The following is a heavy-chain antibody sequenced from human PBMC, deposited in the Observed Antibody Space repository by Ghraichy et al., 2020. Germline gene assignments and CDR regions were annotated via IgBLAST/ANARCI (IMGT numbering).Heavy chain of an antibody. J-gene: IGHJ3*02. D-gene: IGHD3-10*02. V-gene: IGHV3-15*01. CDR1: GFTFSNAW. Sequence: GGSLRLSCAASGFTFSNAWMSWVRQAPGKGLEWVGRIKSKTDGGTTDYAAPVKGRFTISRDDSKNTLYLQMNSLKTEDTVVYYCTTDVRGLVGGLDAFDIWGQGTMVTVSS. CDR2: IKSKTDGGTT. CDR3: TTDVRGLVGGLDAFDI.